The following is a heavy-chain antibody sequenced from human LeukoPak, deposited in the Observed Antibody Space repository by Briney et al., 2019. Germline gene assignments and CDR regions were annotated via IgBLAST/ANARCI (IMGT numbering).Heavy chain of an antibody. J-gene: IGHJ3*02. CDR3: ATITYYYGSGAFDI. CDR1: GFTFNIYA. CDR2: ISGRGDTT. V-gene: IGHV3-23*01. D-gene: IGHD3-10*01. Sequence: GGSLRLSCAASGFTFNIYAMSWVRQAPGKGLEWVSAISGRGDTTYYANSVKGRFTISRDNSKNTVYLQMSSLRAEDTAVYYCATITYYYGSGAFDIWGQGTMVTVSS.